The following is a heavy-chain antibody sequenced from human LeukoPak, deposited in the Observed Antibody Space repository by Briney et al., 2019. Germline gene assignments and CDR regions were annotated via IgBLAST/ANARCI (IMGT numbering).Heavy chain of an antibody. CDR3: ASSLASARAAGYYFDY. CDR2: IYSSGST. CDR1: GFTVSSKY. Sequence: GGSLRLACAASGFTVSSKYMSWVRQAPGKGLEWISIIYSSGSTFYADSVRGRFTISRDKSKNTLYLQMNSLRAEDTAVYYCASSLASARAAGYYFDYWGQGTLVTVPS. J-gene: IGHJ4*02. V-gene: IGHV3-66*01. D-gene: IGHD6-6*01.